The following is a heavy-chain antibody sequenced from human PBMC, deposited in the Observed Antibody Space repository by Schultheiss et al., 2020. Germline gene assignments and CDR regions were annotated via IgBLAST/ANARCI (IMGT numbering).Heavy chain of an antibody. CDR3: TTEGCSSTSCYNGIDY. D-gene: IGHD2-2*02. Sequence: GESLKISCAASGFTFSGSAMHWVRQASGKGLEWVGRIRSKANSYATAYAASVKGRFTISRDDSKNTAYLQMNSLKTEDTAVYYCTTEGCSSTSCYNGIDYWGQGTLVTV. J-gene: IGHJ4*02. V-gene: IGHV3-73*01. CDR2: IRSKANSYAT. CDR1: GFTFSGSA.